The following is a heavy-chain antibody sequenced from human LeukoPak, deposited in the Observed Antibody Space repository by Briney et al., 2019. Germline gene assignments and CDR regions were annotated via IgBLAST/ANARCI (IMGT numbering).Heavy chain of an antibody. D-gene: IGHD2-2*01. J-gene: IGHJ4*02. V-gene: IGHV3-21*01. Sequence: AGSMSLSCAGAGFSFNDFGMEWDSPSQGKGLEWVSSTNSRSTFIWYADSVKSLFTTSRDNAKNSLYLQMNGLTVENTAVYYCGRERDGSSTSCVPYFFDLWGQGTLVTVSS. CDR3: GRERDGSSTSCVPYFFDL. CDR2: TNSRSTFI. CDR1: GFSFNDFG.